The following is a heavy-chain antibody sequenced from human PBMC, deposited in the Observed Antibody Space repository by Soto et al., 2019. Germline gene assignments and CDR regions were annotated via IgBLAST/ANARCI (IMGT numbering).Heavy chain of an antibody. CDR3: AKDFFAGYYDSSGYGL. D-gene: IGHD3-22*01. J-gene: IGHJ4*02. Sequence: GGSLRLSCAASGFTFISYGMHWVRQAPGKGLEWVAVISYDGSNKYYADPVKGRFTISRDNSKNTLYLQMNSLRAEDTAVYYCAKDFFAGYYDSSGYGLWGQGTLVTVSS. CDR2: ISYDGSNK. V-gene: IGHV3-30*18. CDR1: GFTFISYG.